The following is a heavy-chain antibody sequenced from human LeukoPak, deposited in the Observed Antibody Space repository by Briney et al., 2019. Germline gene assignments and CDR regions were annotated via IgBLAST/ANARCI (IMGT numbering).Heavy chain of an antibody. CDR1: GFTFSSYA. V-gene: IGHV3-23*01. CDR3: AKGSSSWYVPFDS. J-gene: IGHJ4*02. CDR2: ISGGGGSS. D-gene: IGHD6-13*01. Sequence: GGSLRLSCAASGFTFSSYAMSWVRQAPGKGLEWVSTISGGGGSSYYADSVKGRFTISRDNSKNTLYLQMNSLRAEDTAVYYCAKGSSSWYVPFDSWGQGTLVTVSS.